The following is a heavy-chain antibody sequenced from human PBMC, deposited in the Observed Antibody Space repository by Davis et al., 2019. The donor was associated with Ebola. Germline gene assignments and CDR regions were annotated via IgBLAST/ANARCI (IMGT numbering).Heavy chain of an antibody. J-gene: IGHJ2*01. D-gene: IGHD6-13*01. CDR2: IFSNDEK. V-gene: IGHV2-26*01. Sequence: SGPTLVKPTETLTLTCTVSGFSLSNARMGVSWIRQPPGKALEWLAHIFSNDEKSYSTSLKSRLTISKDTSKSQVVLTMTNMDPVDTATYYCARIMYSSNRTPTTQNWYFDLWGRGTLVTVSS. CDR3: ARIMYSSNRTPTTQNWYFDL. CDR1: GFSLSNARMG.